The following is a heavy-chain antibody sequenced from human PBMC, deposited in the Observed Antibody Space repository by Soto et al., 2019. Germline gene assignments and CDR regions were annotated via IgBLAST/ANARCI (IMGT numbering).Heavy chain of an antibody. CDR2: IYPGDSDT. V-gene: IGHV5-51*01. CDR1: GYSFTNYW. J-gene: IGHJ2*01. D-gene: IGHD6-19*01. Sequence: EVQLVQSGAEVKKPGESLKISCKGSGYSFTNYWIGWVRQMPGKGLEWMGIIYPGDSDTRYSPSFQGQVTISVDKSFSTAYLQWSSLKASDTAMYYCARPGSGSPTNSWWFDLWGRGTLVTVSS. CDR3: ARPGSGSPTNSWWFDL.